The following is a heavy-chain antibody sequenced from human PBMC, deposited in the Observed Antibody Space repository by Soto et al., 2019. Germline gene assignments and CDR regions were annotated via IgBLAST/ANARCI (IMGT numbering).Heavy chain of an antibody. CDR2: IFSNDEK. CDR1: GFSLSNTRMG. CDR3: ARIRNYWYYYGMDV. J-gene: IGHJ6*02. D-gene: IGHD1-7*01. Sequence: QVTLKESGPVLVKPRETLTLTCTVSGFSLSNTRMGVSWIRQPPGKALEWLAHIFSNDEKSYSTSLKSRLTISKDTSKSQVVLTMTNMDPVDTATYYCARIRNYWYYYGMDVWGQGTTVTVSS. V-gene: IGHV2-26*01.